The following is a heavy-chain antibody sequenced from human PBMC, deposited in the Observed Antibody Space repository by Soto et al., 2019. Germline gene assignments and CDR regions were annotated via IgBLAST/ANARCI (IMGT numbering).Heavy chain of an antibody. CDR3: ARVRITARTEGWFGP. CDR2: INPNSGGT. Sequence: ASVKVSCKASGYTFTGYYMHWVRQAPGQGLEWMGWINPNSGGTNYAQKFQGRVTMTRDTSISTAYMELSRLRSDDTAVYYCARVRITARTEGWFGPWGQGTLGTVSS. J-gene: IGHJ5*02. V-gene: IGHV1-2*02. D-gene: IGHD3-10*01. CDR1: GYTFTGYY.